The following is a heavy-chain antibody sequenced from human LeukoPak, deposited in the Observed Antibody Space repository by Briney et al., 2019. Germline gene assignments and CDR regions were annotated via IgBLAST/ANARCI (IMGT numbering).Heavy chain of an antibody. CDR1: GFTFSSYA. CDR3: ARDNWASYYYYYYMDV. V-gene: IGHV3-48*01. CDR2: ISSSSSTI. J-gene: IGHJ6*03. D-gene: IGHD7-27*01. Sequence: GRSLRLSCAASGFTFSSYAMHWVRQAPGKGLEWVSYISSSSSTIYYADSVKGRFTISRDNAKNSLYLQMNSLRAEDTAVYYCARDNWASYYYYYYMDVWGKGTTVTVSS.